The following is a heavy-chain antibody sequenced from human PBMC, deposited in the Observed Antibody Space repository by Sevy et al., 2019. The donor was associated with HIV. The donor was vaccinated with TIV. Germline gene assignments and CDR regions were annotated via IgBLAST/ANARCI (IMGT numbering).Heavy chain of an antibody. J-gene: IGHJ3*01. Sequence: GGSLRLSCAASGFTFSNYWMHWVRQAPGKGLVWVSRIKTDGSNRDSADSVKGRFFISRDNAKNLLYLQMNSLRAEDTAVYYCAREGDTELVPTAVDAFDFWGQGTMVTVSS. CDR2: IKTDGSNR. CDR1: GFTFSNYW. V-gene: IGHV3-74*01. D-gene: IGHD2-2*01. CDR3: AREGDTELVPTAVDAFDF.